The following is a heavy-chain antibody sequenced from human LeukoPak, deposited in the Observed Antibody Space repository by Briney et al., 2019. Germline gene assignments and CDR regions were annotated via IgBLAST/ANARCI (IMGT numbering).Heavy chain of an antibody. CDR3: ARGPVFSLERGSFDY. Sequence: SETLSLTCTVSGGSISSGNYYWSWIRQPAGKGLEWIVRIYTSGTTNYNPSLKSRVTISLDTSKNQFSLKLTSVTAADTAVYYCARGPVFSLERGSFDYWGQGTLVTVSS. D-gene: IGHD3-10*01. V-gene: IGHV4-61*02. J-gene: IGHJ4*02. CDR2: IYTSGTT. CDR1: GGSISSGNYY.